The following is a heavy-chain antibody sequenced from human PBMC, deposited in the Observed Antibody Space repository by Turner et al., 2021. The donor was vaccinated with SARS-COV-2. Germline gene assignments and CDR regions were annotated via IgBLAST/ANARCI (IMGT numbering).Heavy chain of an antibody. CDR1: GLTVSSNY. J-gene: IGHJ6*02. CDR3: ARDLYYYGMDV. CDR2: IYSGGST. V-gene: IGHV3-53*01. Sequence: EVQLVESGGGLIQPGGSLRRSCAASGLTVSSNYMSWVRQAPGKGLEWVSVIYSGGSTYYADSVKGRFTISRDNSKNTLYLQMNSLRAEDTAVYYCARDLYYYGMDVWGQGTTVTVSS.